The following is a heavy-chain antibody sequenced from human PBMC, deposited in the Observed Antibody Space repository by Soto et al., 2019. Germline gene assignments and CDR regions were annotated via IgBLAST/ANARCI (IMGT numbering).Heavy chain of an antibody. CDR3: ATLWFGEGNY. CDR2: IYYSGST. D-gene: IGHD3-10*01. CDR1: GDSISSSSYY. J-gene: IGHJ4*02. Sequence: QLQLQESGPGLVKPSETLSLTCTVSGDSISSSSYYWGWIRQPPGKGLEWIGSIYYSGSTYYNPSLKSRVTISVDPSKNQFSLKLSSVTAADTAVYYCATLWFGEGNYWGQGTLVTVSS. V-gene: IGHV4-39*01.